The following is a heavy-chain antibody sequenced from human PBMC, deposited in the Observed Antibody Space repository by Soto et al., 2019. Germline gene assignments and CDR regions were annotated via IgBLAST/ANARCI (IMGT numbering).Heavy chain of an antibody. CDR3: ARARGIAVAGTRNWFDP. Sequence: SVKVSCKASGYTFTSYAMHWVRQAPGQRLEWMGWINAGNGNTKYSQKFQGRVTITRDTSASTAYMELSSLRSEDTAVYYCARARGIAVAGTRNWFDPWGQGTLVTVSS. CDR1: GYTFTSYA. CDR2: INAGNGNT. J-gene: IGHJ5*02. V-gene: IGHV1-3*01. D-gene: IGHD6-19*01.